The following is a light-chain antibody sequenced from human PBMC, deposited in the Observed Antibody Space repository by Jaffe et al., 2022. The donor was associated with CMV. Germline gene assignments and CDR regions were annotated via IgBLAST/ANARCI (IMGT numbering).Light chain of an antibody. CDR1: KLGSAW. V-gene: IGLV3-1*01. J-gene: IGLJ2*01. CDR2: QDN. Sequence: SSELTQPPSVSVSPGQTASITCSGNKLGSAWTSWLQQKPGQSPVLVIYQDNKRPSGIPERFSGSSSGNTATLTISGTQAMDEADYYCHTWDRNSVVFGGGTKLTVL. CDR3: HTWDRNSVV.